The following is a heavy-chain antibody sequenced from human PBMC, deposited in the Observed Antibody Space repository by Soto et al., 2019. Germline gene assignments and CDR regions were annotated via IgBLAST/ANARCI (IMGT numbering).Heavy chain of an antibody. CDR2: ISSSSSTI. CDR1: GFTFSSYS. D-gene: IGHD2-8*02. V-gene: IGHV3-48*01. Sequence: EVQLVESGGGLVQPGGSLRLSCAASGFTFSSYSMNWVRQAPGKGLEWVSYISSSSSTIYYADSVKGRFTISRDNDKNSLYLQMNSMRAEDTAVYYCATFASGLFDYWGQGTLVTVSS. CDR3: ATFASGLFDY. J-gene: IGHJ4*02.